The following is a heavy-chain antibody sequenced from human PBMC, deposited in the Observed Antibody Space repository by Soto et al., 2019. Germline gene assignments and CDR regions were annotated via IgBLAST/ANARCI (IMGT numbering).Heavy chain of an antibody. V-gene: IGHV4-59*01. CDR2: IYYSGSI. D-gene: IGHD3-10*01. CDR1: GGSISSYY. CDR3: ARVWGGACDF. Sequence: QVQLQESGPGLVKPSETLSLTCTVSGGSISSYYWSWIRQPPGKGLEWIGYIYYSGSINYNPSLKSRVTISVATSKTQFSLKLSSVTAADTAVYYCARVWGGACDFWGQGTMVTVS. J-gene: IGHJ3*01.